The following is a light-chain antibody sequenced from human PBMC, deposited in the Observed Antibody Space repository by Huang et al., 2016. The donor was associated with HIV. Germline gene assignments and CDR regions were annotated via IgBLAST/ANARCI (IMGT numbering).Light chain of an antibody. Sequence: IQLAQSPSSLSASVGDRVTITCRASQDISSYLAWYQQKPGKAPELLIYAASTLQGGVPSTFSGSGSGTDFTLTISSLQPEDSATYYCQQLNTYPITFGQGTRLEMK. J-gene: IGKJ5*01. CDR3: QQLNTYPIT. CDR1: QDISSY. CDR2: AAS. V-gene: IGKV1-9*01.